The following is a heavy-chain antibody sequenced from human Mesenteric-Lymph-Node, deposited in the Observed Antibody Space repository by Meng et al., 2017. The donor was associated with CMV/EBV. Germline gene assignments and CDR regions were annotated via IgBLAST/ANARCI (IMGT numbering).Heavy chain of an antibody. CDR1: GYTFTSHG. CDR2: ISAYNGNT. D-gene: IGHD2-21*01. Sequence: ASVKVSCKASGYTFTSHGISWVRQAPGQGLEWMGWISAYNGNTNYAQKLQGRVTMTTDTSTNTAYMELRSLRSDDTAVYYCARCGGDCYSGDGGVDYWGQGTLVTVSS. J-gene: IGHJ4*02. V-gene: IGHV1-18*01. CDR3: ARCGGDCYSGDGGVDY.